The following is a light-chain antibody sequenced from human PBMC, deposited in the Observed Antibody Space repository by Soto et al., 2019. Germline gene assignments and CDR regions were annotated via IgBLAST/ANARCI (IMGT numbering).Light chain of an antibody. CDR1: SSNIGRNI. CDR2: NNN. CDR3: EAGHDSLNAYYV. V-gene: IGLV1-44*01. J-gene: IGLJ1*01. Sequence: QSVLTQPPSASGTPGQRVTISCSGSSSNIGRNIVNWYQQFPGTAPKLLIYNNNQRPSGVPDRFSASKSDTSASLAISGLQSEDEADYYCEAGHDSLNAYYVFGTGTQLTVL.